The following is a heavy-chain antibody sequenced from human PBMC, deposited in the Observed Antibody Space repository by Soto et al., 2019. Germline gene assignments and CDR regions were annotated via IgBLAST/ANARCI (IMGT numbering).Heavy chain of an antibody. CDR2: ISYDGSNK. Sequence: GGSLRLSCAASGFTFSSYGMHWVRQAPGKGLEWVAVISYDGSNKYYADSVKGRFTISRDNSKNTLYLQMNSLRAEDTAVYYCAKAVDINFWSGYYYYYGMDDWGQGTTVTVSS. J-gene: IGHJ6*02. CDR3: AKAVDINFWSGYYYYYGMDD. D-gene: IGHD3-3*01. V-gene: IGHV3-30*18. CDR1: GFTFSSYG.